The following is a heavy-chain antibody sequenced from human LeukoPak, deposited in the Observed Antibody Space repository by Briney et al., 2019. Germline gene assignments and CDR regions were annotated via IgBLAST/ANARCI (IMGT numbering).Heavy chain of an antibody. CDR3: ARDPPSQRGYYFDY. Sequence: GGSLRLSCAASGFTVSSNYMSWVRQAPGKGLEWASVIYRGDTSSYADSVKGRFTISRDNSKNIIYLQMNSLRAEDTAVYYCARDPPSQRGYYFDYWGQGTLVTVSS. J-gene: IGHJ4*02. CDR2: IYRGDTS. CDR1: GFTVSSNY. V-gene: IGHV3-66*01. D-gene: IGHD1-26*01.